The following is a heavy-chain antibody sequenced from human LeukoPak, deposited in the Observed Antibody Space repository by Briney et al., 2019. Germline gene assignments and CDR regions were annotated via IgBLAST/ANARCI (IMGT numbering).Heavy chain of an antibody. V-gene: IGHV1-2*02. J-gene: IGHJ4*02. CDR2: IHPNTGGT. Sequence: ASVKVSCKASGYTFTGHYIHWVRQAPGQGLEWMGWIHPNTGGTKYAQKFQGRVTMTRDTSSSTAYMDLSSLRSEDTAVYYCARLRHYGDFDYWGQGTLVTVSS. D-gene: IGHD4-17*01. CDR1: GYTFTGHY. CDR3: ARLRHYGDFDY.